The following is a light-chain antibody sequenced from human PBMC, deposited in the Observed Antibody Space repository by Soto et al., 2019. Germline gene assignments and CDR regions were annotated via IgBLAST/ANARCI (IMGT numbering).Light chain of an antibody. CDR2: DAS. CDR3: QHYDSYSQT. J-gene: IGKJ1*01. V-gene: IGKV1-5*01. Sequence: DIQITQSPSTLPAAVGDRVTITCRASQSSSSWLAWYQQKPGKAPKLLIYDASTLKSGVPSRFSGGGSGTEFTLTISSLQPDDFATYYCQHYDSYSQTFGQGTKVDI. CDR1: QSSSSW.